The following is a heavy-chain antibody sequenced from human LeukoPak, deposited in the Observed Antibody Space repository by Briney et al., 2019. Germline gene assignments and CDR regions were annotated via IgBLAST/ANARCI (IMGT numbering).Heavy chain of an antibody. V-gene: IGHV3-23*01. Sequence: GGSLRLSCAASGFTFSSYAMSWVRQAPGKGLEWVSAISGSGGSTYYADSVKGRFTISRDNSKNTLYLQMNSLRAEDTAVYYCAKDRVAATLIRGFNWFDPWGQGTLVTVSS. CDR3: AKDRVAATLIRGFNWFDP. CDR2: ISGSGGST. D-gene: IGHD2-15*01. J-gene: IGHJ5*02. CDR1: GFTFSSYA.